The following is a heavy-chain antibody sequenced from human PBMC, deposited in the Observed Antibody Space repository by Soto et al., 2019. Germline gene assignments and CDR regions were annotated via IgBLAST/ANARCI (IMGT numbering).Heavy chain of an antibody. CDR1: GFTFSNAW. Sequence: PGGSLRLSCAASGFTFSNAWMSWVRQAPGKGLEWVGRIKSKTDGGTTDYAAPVKGRFTISRDDSKNTLYLQMNSLKTEDTAVYYCTTDWPPRGNPADNYYYCYMDVWGKGTTVTVSS. CDR2: IKSKTDGGTT. D-gene: IGHD3-10*01. CDR3: TTDWPPRGNPADNYYYCYMDV. J-gene: IGHJ6*03. V-gene: IGHV3-15*01.